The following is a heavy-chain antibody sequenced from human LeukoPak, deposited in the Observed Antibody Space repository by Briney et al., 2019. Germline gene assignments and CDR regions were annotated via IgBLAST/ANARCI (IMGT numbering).Heavy chain of an antibody. J-gene: IGHJ4*02. CDR3: AKDYGYTPCHFDY. CDR1: GFTLNRYE. V-gene: IGHV3-23*01. D-gene: IGHD5-24*01. Sequence: GGSLRLSCAPSGFTLNRYEMSWVRQATGKGLQCVLTLCGRDYTTYYEESVKRRFTISRDNSKDTVYLQMNGLGVEDTALYYCAKDYGYTPCHFDYWGQGALVTVS. CDR2: LCGRDYTT.